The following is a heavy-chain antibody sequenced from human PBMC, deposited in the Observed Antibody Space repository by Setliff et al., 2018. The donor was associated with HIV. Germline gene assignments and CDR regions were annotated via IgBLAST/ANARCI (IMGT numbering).Heavy chain of an antibody. CDR3: ARGAGAFGAKLDS. CDR2: IYHNGNT. D-gene: IGHD3-10*01. CDR1: GGSISSHY. Sequence: SETLSLTCTVSGGSISSHYWSWIRQPPGKGLEWIGTIYHNGNTNYNPSLKSRVTISVDTSKNQFSLRLKSVTAADAAIYYCARGAGAFGAKLDSWGQGSLVTVSS. V-gene: IGHV4-59*11. J-gene: IGHJ4*02.